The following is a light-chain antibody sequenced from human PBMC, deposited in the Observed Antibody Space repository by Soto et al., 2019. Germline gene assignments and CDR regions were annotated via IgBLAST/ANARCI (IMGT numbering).Light chain of an antibody. CDR3: QQYNSYSPEGLT. V-gene: IGKV4-1*01. CDR1: QSVLHRSNGNNY. Sequence: DIVMTQSPDSLSVSLGERATIKCRSSQSVLHRSNGNNYIAWYQQKPGQPPKLLIYWSSTRDSGVPDRFIGSGSGTDFTLTVSSLQPDDFATYFCQQYNSYSPEGLTFGGGTKVEI. J-gene: IGKJ4*01. CDR2: WSS.